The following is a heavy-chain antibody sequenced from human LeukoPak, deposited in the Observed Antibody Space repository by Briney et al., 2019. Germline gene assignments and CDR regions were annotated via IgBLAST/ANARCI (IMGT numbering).Heavy chain of an antibody. Sequence: SETLSLTCADYGGSFSGYYWSWIRQHPGKGLDWIGEINHNESPNYNPSLKSRVSISVDTSKNQFSLTLSSVTAADTAVYYCARGHAAVASEGFDFWGQGTLVTVSS. D-gene: IGHD6-19*01. CDR1: GGSFSGYY. CDR2: INHNESP. V-gene: IGHV4-34*01. CDR3: ARGHAAVASEGFDF. J-gene: IGHJ4*02.